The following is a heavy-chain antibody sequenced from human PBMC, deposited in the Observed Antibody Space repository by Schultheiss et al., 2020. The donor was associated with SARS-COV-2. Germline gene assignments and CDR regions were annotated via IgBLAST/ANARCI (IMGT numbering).Heavy chain of an antibody. V-gene: IGHV3-21*01. D-gene: IGHD2-2*01. CDR1: GFTFSSYG. Sequence: GGSLRLSCAASGFTFSSYGMHWVRQAPGKGLEWVSSISSSSSYIYYADSVKGRFTISRDNSKNTLYLQMNSLRDEDTAIYYCVRDCSIISCSTLGVWGKGTMVTVSS. CDR3: VRDCSIISCSTLGV. J-gene: IGHJ6*04. CDR2: ISSSSSYI.